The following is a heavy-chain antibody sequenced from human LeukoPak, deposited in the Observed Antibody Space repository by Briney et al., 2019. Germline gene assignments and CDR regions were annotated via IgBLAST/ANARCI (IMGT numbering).Heavy chain of an antibody. D-gene: IGHD1-26*01. CDR3: ARDKAGSSSLDY. Sequence: SETLSLTCTVSGGSINSSSYYWGWIRQPPGKGLEWIGSIYHSGSTYYNPSLKSRVTISVDTSKNQFSLKLSSVTAADTAVYYCARDKAGSSSLDYWGQGTPVTVSS. J-gene: IGHJ4*02. V-gene: IGHV4-39*02. CDR2: IYHSGST. CDR1: GGSINSSSYY.